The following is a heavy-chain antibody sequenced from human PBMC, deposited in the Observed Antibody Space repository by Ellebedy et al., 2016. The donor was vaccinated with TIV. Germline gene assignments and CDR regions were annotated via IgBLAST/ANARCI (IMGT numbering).Heavy chain of an antibody. J-gene: IGHJ4*02. CDR1: GYSFTSYW. CDR2: IDLSDSYT. D-gene: IGHD6-25*01. V-gene: IGHV5-10-1*01. Sequence: GESLKISCKGSGYSFTSYWISWVRQMPGKGLEWMGRIDLSDSYTNYSPSFQGHVTISADKSISTAYLHWSSLKASDTAMYYCARHGQSGARYSDYWGQGTLVTVSS. CDR3: ARHGQSGARYSDY.